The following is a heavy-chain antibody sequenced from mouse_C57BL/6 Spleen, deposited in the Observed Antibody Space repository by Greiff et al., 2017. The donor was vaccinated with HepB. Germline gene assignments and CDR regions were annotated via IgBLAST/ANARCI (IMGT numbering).Heavy chain of an antibody. CDR1: GYTFTSYW. D-gene: IGHD2-12*01. V-gene: IGHV1-7*01. Sequence: VQLQQSGAELAKPGASVKLSCKASGYTFTSYWMHWVKQRPGQGLEWIGYINPSSGYPKYNQKFKDKATLTADKSSSTADMHRSSLTCEYSAVYYCARYYTAMDYWGQGTSVTVSS. CDR3: ARYYTAMDY. CDR2: INPSSGYP. J-gene: IGHJ4*01.